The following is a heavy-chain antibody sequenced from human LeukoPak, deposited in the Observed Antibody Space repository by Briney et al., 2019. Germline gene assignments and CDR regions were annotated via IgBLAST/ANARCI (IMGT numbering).Heavy chain of an antibody. CDR3: ARIGGWGSTGWYFDY. CDR2: INSDGSTT. J-gene: IGHJ4*02. D-gene: IGHD7-27*01. Sequence: GGSLRLSCAASGFTFSSSWMHWVRQAPGKGLVWVSHINSDGSTTTYADSVRGRFTISRDNSKNTLYLQMNSLRAEDTAVYYCARIGGWGSTGWYFDYWGQGTLVTVSS. CDR1: GFTFSSSW. V-gene: IGHV3-74*03.